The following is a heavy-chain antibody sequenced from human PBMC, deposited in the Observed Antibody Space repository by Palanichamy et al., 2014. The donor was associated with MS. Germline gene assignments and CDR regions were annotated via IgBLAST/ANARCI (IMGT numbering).Heavy chain of an antibody. CDR1: GFSFSNYA. Sequence: QVQLVESGGGVVQPGKSLRLSCAASGFSFSNYAMNRVRQAPGKGLEWMAFISHDGSDKSYADSVKGRFTISRDNAKNTLYVQMNSLRAEDTAVYFCTKDFSTFDSADYFDSWGQGTLVTVSS. V-gene: IGHV3-30*18. D-gene: IGHD3-9*01. J-gene: IGHJ4*02. CDR3: TKDFSTFDSADYFDS. CDR2: ISHDGSDK.